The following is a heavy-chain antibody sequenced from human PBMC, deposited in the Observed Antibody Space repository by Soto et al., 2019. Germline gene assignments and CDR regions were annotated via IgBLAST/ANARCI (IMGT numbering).Heavy chain of an antibody. J-gene: IGHJ4*02. Sequence: PGGSLRLSCAAPGFNFNIHALHWIRQAPGEGLEWVAVMSPGGNSQYYADSVKGRFTISRDTSKSTLYLQMTSLRPEDTAVYYCASVAAFYYDTSRYWGQGTLVTVSS. V-gene: IGHV3-30-3*01. CDR2: MSPGGNSQ. CDR1: GFNFNIHA. CDR3: ASVAAFYYDTSRY. D-gene: IGHD3-22*01.